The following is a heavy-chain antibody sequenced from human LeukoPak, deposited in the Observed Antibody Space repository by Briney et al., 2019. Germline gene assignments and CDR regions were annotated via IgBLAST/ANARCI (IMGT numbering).Heavy chain of an antibody. D-gene: IGHD3-22*01. CDR2: INQDGSEI. J-gene: IGHJ2*01. V-gene: IGHV3-7*01. Sequence: GGSLRLSCAASGFPFSNHWMSWVRQAPGKGREWLANINQDGSEIYYVDSVKGRFTISRDNGKNSLYLQINSLRADDTAVYYCARDQGSMIVVPTTNWYFDLWGRGSLVTVSS. CDR1: GFPFSNHW. CDR3: ARDQGSMIVVPTTNWYFDL.